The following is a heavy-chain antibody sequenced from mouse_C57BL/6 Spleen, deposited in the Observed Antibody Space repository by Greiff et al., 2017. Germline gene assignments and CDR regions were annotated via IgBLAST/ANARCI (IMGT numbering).Heavy chain of an antibody. CDR1: GYSITSGYY. CDR3: ARDDGSSYEGFAY. CDR2: ISYDGSN. Sequence: EVKLEESGPGLVKPSQSLSLTCSVTGYSITSGYYWNWIRQFPGNKLEWMGYISYDGSNNYNPSLKNRISITRDTSKNQFFLKLNSVTTEDTATYYCARDDGSSYEGFAYWGQGTLVTVSA. D-gene: IGHD1-1*01. J-gene: IGHJ3*01. V-gene: IGHV3-6*01.